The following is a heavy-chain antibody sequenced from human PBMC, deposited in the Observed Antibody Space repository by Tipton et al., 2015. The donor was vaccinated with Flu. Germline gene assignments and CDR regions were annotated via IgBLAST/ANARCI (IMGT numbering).Heavy chain of an antibody. CDR2: IYYSGST. CDR1: GGSISSYY. J-gene: IGHJ6*03. CDR3: ARDEEGITIFGVVIRYMDV. V-gene: IGHV4-59*01. Sequence: TLSLTCTVSGGSISSYYWSWIRQPPGKGLEWIGSIYYSGSTNYNPSLKSRVTISVDTSKNQFSLKLSSVTAADTAVYYCARDEEGITIFGVVIRYMDVWGKGTTVTVSS. D-gene: IGHD3-3*01.